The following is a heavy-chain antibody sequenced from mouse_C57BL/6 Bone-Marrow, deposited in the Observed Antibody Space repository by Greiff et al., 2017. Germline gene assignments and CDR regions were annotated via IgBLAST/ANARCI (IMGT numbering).Heavy chain of an antibody. J-gene: IGHJ1*03. Sequence: VQLQQPGAELVKPGASVKLSCKASGYTFTSYWMHWVKQRPGRGLEWIGRIDPNSGGTKYNEKFKSKATLTVDKPSSTAYMQLSSLTSEESAVDYWARVGVGYHAGWEVDVGGTGTTVTVSS. CDR1: GYTFTSYW. CDR3: ARVGVGYHAGWEVDV. V-gene: IGHV1-72*01. CDR2: IDPNSGGT. D-gene: IGHD2-2*01.